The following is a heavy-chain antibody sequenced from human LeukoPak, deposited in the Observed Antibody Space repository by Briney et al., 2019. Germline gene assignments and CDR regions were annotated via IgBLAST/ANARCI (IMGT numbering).Heavy chain of an antibody. CDR3: ARDYYDILTGYYNVIPNDGPYGMDV. CDR1: GYTFTSYG. Sequence: ASVKVSCTASGYTFTSYGMSWVRQAPGQGLEWMGWISAYNGNTNYAQKLQGRVTMTTDTSTSTAYMELRSLRSDDTAVYYCARDYYDILTGYYNVIPNDGPYGMDVWGQGTTVTVSS. CDR2: ISAYNGNT. J-gene: IGHJ6*02. D-gene: IGHD3-9*01. V-gene: IGHV1-18*01.